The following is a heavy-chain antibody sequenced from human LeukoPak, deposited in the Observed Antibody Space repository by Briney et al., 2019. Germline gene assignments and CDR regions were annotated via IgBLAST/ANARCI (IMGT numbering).Heavy chain of an antibody. J-gene: IGHJ4*02. Sequence: GGSLRLSCAASGFTFSSYSMNWVRQAPGKGLEWVPSISSSSIYIYHADSVKGRFTISRDKGKNSLYLQMNSLRAEGTDVYYCARADYFDYWGQGTLVTVSS. CDR2: ISSSSIYI. V-gene: IGHV3-21*01. CDR1: GFTFSSYS. CDR3: ARADYFDY.